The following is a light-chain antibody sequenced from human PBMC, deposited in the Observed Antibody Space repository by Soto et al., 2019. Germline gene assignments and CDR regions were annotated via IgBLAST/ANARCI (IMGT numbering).Light chain of an antibody. V-gene: IGKV3-20*01. CDR1: ESVSSSY. CDR3: QQYGSSPPWT. J-gene: IGKJ1*01. Sequence: EIVLTQSPGTRSLSPGERATLSCRASESVSSSYLAWYQQKPGQAPRLLIFGASSRATGTPDRFSGSGSGTDFTLTISRLEPEDFAVYYCQQYGSSPPWTFGQGTKVDIK. CDR2: GAS.